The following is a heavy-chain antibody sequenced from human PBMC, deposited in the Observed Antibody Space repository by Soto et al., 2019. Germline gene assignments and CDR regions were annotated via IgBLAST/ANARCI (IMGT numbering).Heavy chain of an antibody. V-gene: IGHV3-7*03. CDR2: IKQDGSEK. D-gene: IGHD3-3*01. CDR3: TTERFLEWSDY. J-gene: IGHJ4*02. Sequence: GGSLRLSCAASGFTFSSYWMSWVRQAPGKGLEWVANIKQDGSEKYYVDSVKGRFTISRDNAKNSLYLQMNSLKTEDTAVYYCTTERFLEWSDYWGQGTLVTVSS. CDR1: GFTFSSYW.